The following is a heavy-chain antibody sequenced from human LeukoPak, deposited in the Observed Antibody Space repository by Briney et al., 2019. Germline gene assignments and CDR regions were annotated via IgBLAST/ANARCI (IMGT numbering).Heavy chain of an antibody. CDR1: GGPFSGYS. CDR3: ARFRKIAAAGLDY. Sequence: SQTLSLTCAVYGGPFSGYSWSWIRQPPGKGLEWIGEIDHSGSTNYNPSLNSRVTISVDTSKNQHSLKLSSVTAADTAVYYCARFRKIAAAGLDYWGQGTLVTVSS. J-gene: IGHJ4*02. CDR2: IDHSGST. D-gene: IGHD6-13*01. V-gene: IGHV4-34*01.